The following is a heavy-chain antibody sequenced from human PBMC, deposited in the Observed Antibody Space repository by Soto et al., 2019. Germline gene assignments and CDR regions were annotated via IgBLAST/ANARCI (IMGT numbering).Heavy chain of an antibody. CDR1: GYTFTRSG. V-gene: IGHV1-18*01. CDR2: ISTYNGDT. Sequence: ASVKVSCKASGYTFTRSGITWVRQAPGQGLEWMGWISTYNGDTNYAQTFQGRVTMTTDSSTSTVHMEVRSLRSDDTAVYYCAREGVAPYYYYGMDVWGQGTPVTVSS. D-gene: IGHD5-12*01. J-gene: IGHJ6*02. CDR3: AREGVAPYYYYGMDV.